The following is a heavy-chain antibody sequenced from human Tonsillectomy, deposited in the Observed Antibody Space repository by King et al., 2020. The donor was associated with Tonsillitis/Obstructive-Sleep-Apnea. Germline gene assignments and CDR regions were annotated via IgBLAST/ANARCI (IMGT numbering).Heavy chain of an antibody. J-gene: IGHJ5*02. V-gene: IGHV4-34*01. CDR2: INHSGST. CDR3: ASGSSASPGGNWFDP. D-gene: IGHD2-2*01. Sequence: VQLQQWGAGLLKPSETLSLPCAVYGGSFSGYYWSWIRQPPGKGLEWIGEINHSGSTNYNPSLKSRVTISVDTSKNQFSLKLSSVTAADTAVYYCASGSSASPGGNWFDPWGQGTLVTVSS. CDR1: GGSFSGYY.